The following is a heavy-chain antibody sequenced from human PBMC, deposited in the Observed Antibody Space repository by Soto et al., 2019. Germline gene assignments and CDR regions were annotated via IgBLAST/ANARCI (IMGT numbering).Heavy chain of an antibody. CDR1: GFTFSRFA. Sequence: EVQLLESGGGLVQPGGSLRLSCAASGFTFSRFAMNWVRQAPGKGLEWVSGIGGSGGTTYYADSVKGRCTISRDNSKNTLFLQMNSLRAEDTAVYYCAKDSLGDYYYYGLDVWGQGTTVTVSS. J-gene: IGHJ6*02. CDR3: AKDSLGDYYYYGLDV. D-gene: IGHD2-15*01. V-gene: IGHV3-23*01. CDR2: IGGSGGTT.